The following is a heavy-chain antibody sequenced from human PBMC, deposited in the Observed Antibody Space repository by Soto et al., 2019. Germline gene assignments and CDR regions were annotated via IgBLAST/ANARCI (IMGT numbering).Heavy chain of an antibody. V-gene: IGHV4-59*01. Sequence: XETLSLTCTVSGCSISSYYWSWIRQPPGKGLEWIGYIYYSGSTNYNPSLKSRVTISVDTSKNQFSLKLSSVTAADTAVYYCARSPYYSNFDYWGQGTLVTVSS. CDR1: GCSISSYY. J-gene: IGHJ4*02. D-gene: IGHD4-4*01. CDR3: ARSPYYSNFDY. CDR2: IYYSGST.